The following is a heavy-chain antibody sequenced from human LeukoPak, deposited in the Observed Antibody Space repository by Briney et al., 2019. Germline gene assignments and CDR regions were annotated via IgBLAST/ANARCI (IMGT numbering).Heavy chain of an antibody. CDR2: IYYSGST. J-gene: IGHJ5*02. Sequence: PSETLSLTCTVSGGSISSSNYYWGWIRQPPGKGLEWIGSIYYSGSTYYNPSLKSRVTISVDTSKNQFSLKLSSVTAADTAVYYCARSAAAYLGAPFDPWGQGTLVTVSS. D-gene: IGHD2-2*01. V-gene: IGHV4-39*01. CDR3: ARSAAAYLGAPFDP. CDR1: GGSISSSNYY.